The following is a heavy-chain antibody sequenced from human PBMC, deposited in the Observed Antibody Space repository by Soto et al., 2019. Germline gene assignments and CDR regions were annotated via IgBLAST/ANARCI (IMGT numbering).Heavy chain of an antibody. CDR3: ARRPSYDFWSGFQ. Sequence: QVQLQQWGAGLLKPSETLSLTCAVYGGSFSGYYWSWIRQPPGKGLEWIGEINHSGSTNYNPSLKSRVTISVDTSKNQFSLKLSSVTAADTAVFYCARRPSYDFWSGFQWGQGTLVTVSS. D-gene: IGHD3-3*01. V-gene: IGHV4-34*01. CDR1: GGSFSGYY. J-gene: IGHJ4*02. CDR2: INHSGST.